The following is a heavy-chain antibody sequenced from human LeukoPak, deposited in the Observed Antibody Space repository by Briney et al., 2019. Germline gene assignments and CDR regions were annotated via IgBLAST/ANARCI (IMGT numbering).Heavy chain of an antibody. D-gene: IGHD2-2*01. J-gene: IGHJ4*02. V-gene: IGHV1-46*01. CDR3: ARSGSGTSCRRDY. CDR1: GYTFTNYY. CDR2: INPSGSNT. Sequence: ASVKVSCKASGYTFTNYYMHWVRQAPGQGLEWMGIINPSGSNTSYAQKFQGRVTMTRDTSTSTVYMELSSLRSEDTAVYYCARSGSGTSCRRDYWGQGTLVTVAS.